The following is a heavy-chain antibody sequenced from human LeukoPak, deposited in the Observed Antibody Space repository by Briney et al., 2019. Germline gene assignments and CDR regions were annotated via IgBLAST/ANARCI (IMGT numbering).Heavy chain of an antibody. V-gene: IGHV1-2*02. Sequence: ASVTVSCKASGYTFTHYYMHWVRQAPGQGFEWMGWINPNDGDTHYAQKFQGRVTMTRDTSISTAHMEVSRLRSDDTAVYYCARANFLYCSSSTCLFDYWGQGTLVTVSS. CDR2: INPNDGDT. CDR1: GYTFTHYY. D-gene: IGHD2-2*01. J-gene: IGHJ4*02. CDR3: ARANFLYCSSSTCLFDY.